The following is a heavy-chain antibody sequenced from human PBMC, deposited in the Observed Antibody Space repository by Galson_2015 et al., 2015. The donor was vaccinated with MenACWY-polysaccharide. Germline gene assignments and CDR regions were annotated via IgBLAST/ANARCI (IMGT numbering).Heavy chain of an antibody. CDR1: SGSISSKDW. CDR3: AIGKSRYSNY. J-gene: IGHJ4*02. CDR2: VSQSGST. Sequence: SETLSLTCAVSSGSISSKDWWTWVRQPPGEGLEWIGEVSQSGSTHYNPSLESRVTISVDKSKNQFSLVLRSVTAADTAVYYCAIGKSRYSNYWGQGTLFTVSS. D-gene: IGHD4-11*01. V-gene: IGHV4-4*02.